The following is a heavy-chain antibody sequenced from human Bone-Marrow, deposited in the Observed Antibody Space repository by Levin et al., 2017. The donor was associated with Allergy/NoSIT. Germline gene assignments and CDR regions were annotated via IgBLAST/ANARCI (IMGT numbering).Heavy chain of an antibody. Sequence: EASVKVSCKASGGSFNTYTISWVRQAPGQGLEWMGVSIPVFGLANYAQKFQGRVTITADESTTTGYMELSSLTSEDTAVYYCARAELSAAGSNHFDYWGQGTLVTVSS. J-gene: IGHJ4*02. CDR2: SIPVFGLA. CDR1: GGSFNTYT. CDR3: ARAELSAAGSNHFDY. D-gene: IGHD6-13*01. V-gene: IGHV1-69*13.